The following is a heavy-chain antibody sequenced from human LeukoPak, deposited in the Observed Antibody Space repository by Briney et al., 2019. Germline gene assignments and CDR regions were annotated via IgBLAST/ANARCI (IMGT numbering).Heavy chain of an antibody. J-gene: IGHJ3*02. CDR1: GYTFTSYY. CDR3: ARAPVRRYDILTGYFRAFDI. D-gene: IGHD3-9*01. CDR2: INPSSGST. Sequence: ASVKVSCKASGYTFTSYYMHWVRQAPGQGLEWMGIINPSSGSTSYAQKFQGRVTMTRDTSTSTVYMELSSLRSEDTAVYYCARAPVRRYDILTGYFRAFDIWGQGTMVTVSS. V-gene: IGHV1-46*03.